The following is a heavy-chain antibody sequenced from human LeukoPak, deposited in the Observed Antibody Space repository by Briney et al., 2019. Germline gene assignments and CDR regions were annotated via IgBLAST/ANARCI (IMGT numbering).Heavy chain of an antibody. D-gene: IGHD5-12*01. CDR2: MNPNSVNT. V-gene: IGHV1-8*01. Sequence: ASVKVSCKASGYTFTSYDINWLRKATGQGLELMVWMNPNSVNTGYAQKFQGRVTMTRNTSISTAYMELSSLRSEDTAVYYCPCNSGYDYLGVDYYYYYMDVWGKGTTVTVSS. CDR1: GYTFTSYD. CDR3: PCNSGYDYLGVDYYYYYMDV. J-gene: IGHJ6*03.